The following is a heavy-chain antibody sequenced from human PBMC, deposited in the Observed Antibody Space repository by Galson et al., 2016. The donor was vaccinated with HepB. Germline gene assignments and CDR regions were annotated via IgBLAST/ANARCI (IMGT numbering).Heavy chain of an antibody. CDR1: SFTFSNYY. V-gene: IGHV3-11*01. D-gene: IGHD1-7*01. CDR3: AREDWNYSLD. CDR2: ITGGSKTI. Sequence: SLRLSCAASSFTFSNYYMSWIRQAPGKGLEWVAYITGGSKTIFYADSVKGRFTIFRDNAESSLYLQMNRLRDEDTAMYYCAREDWNYSLDWGRGTLVTVSS. J-gene: IGHJ4*02.